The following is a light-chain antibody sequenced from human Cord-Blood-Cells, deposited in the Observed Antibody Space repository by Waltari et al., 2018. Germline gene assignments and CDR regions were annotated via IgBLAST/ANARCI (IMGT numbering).Light chain of an antibody. V-gene: IGKV1-39*01. CDR1: QSISSY. CDR2: AAS. CDR3: QQSYSTPPA. J-gene: IGKJ4*01. Sequence: DIQMTQSPSSLSASVGDRVTITCRASQSISSYLNWYQQKPGKAPKLLIYAASSLQSGVPSRFSCSGSGTDFTLTISSLQPEDFATYYCQQSYSTPPAFSGGTKVEIK.